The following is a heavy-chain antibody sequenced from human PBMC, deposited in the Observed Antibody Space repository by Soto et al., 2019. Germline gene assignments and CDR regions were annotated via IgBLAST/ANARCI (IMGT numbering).Heavy chain of an antibody. CDR2: ISAYNGNT. V-gene: IGHV1-18*01. J-gene: IGHJ5*02. D-gene: IGHD3-3*01. CDR1: GYTFTSYG. Sequence: ASVKVSCKASGYTFTSYGISWVRQAPGQGLEWMGWISAYNGNTNYAQKLQGRVTMTTDTSTSTAYMELRSLRSDDTAVYYCARDINLEWIRGWFDPWGQGTLVTVSP. CDR3: ARDINLEWIRGWFDP.